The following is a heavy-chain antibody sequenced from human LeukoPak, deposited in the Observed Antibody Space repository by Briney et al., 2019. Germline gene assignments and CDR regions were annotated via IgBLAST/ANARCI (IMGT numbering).Heavy chain of an antibody. J-gene: IGHJ5*02. CDR2: IIPIFGTA. CDR1: GYTFTSYA. V-gene: IGHV1-69*13. CDR3: ARSIAVAVFNWFDP. D-gene: IGHD6-19*01. Sequence: SVKVSCKASGYTFTSYAISWVRQAPGQGLEWMGRIIPIFGTANYAQKFQGRVTITSDESTSTAYMELSSLRSEDTAVYYCARSIAVAVFNWFDPWGQGTLVTVSS.